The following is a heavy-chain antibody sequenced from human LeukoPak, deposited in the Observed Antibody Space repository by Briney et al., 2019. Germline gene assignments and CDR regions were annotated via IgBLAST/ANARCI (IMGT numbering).Heavy chain of an antibody. D-gene: IGHD5-12*01. Sequence: GGSLRLSCAASGFTFSSFWMTWVRQAPGKGLEWVANINQDGSEKYYVDSVKGRFNISRDNAKNSVYLQMNSLRAEDTAVYYCARDGGVSGYDLLDYWGQGTLVAVSP. CDR1: GFTFSSFW. CDR3: ARDGGVSGYDLLDY. CDR2: INQDGSEK. J-gene: IGHJ4*02. V-gene: IGHV3-7*01.